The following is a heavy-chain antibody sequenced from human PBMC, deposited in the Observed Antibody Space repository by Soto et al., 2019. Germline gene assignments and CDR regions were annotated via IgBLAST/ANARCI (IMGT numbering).Heavy chain of an antibody. D-gene: IGHD6-13*01. CDR1: GYTFTSYT. V-gene: IGHV1-46*03. J-gene: IGHJ3*02. CDR3: ARDLYSSSWYVRAFDM. CDR2: INPTSSTT. Sequence: ASVKVSCKASGYTFTSYTMHWVRQAPGQRLEWMGWINPTSSTTSDAQKFQGRVTMTRDMSTSTVYMELSSLRSEDTAVYYCARDLYSSSWYVRAFDMWGQGTMVTVSS.